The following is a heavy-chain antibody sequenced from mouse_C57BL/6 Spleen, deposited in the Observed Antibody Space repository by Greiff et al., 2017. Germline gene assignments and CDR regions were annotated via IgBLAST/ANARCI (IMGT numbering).Heavy chain of an antibody. Sequence: QVQLQQPGTELVKPGASVKLSCKASGYTFTSYWMHWVKQRPGQGLEWIGNINPSNGGTNYNEKFKSKATLTVETSSSTASMQLRSLTSEDSAVYYGARAVNWTYFDYWGQGTTLTVSS. D-gene: IGHD4-1*01. CDR3: ARAVNWTYFDY. CDR1: GYTFTSYW. J-gene: IGHJ2*01. CDR2: INPSNGGT. V-gene: IGHV1-53*01.